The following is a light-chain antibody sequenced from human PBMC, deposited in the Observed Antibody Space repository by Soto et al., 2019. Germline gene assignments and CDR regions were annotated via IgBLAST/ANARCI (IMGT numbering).Light chain of an antibody. CDR2: GAS. Sequence: EIVLTQSPGTLSLSPGERATLSCRTSQSLTSNYLAWYQQKLGQAPRLLIYGASSRATGIPDRFSGSGSGTDFTLTISRLEPEDFAAYYCQQYARLPWTFGQGTKVEIK. CDR3: QQYARLPWT. CDR1: QSLTSNY. J-gene: IGKJ1*01. V-gene: IGKV3-20*01.